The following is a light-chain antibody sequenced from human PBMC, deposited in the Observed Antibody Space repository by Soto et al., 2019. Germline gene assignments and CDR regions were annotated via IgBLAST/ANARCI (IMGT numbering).Light chain of an antibody. Sequence: IQLTQSPSSLSASVGDRVAITYRASQGIGNDLGWYQQKPGKAPKRLIYSTSSLQSGVPSRFSGSGTGTEFSLTISSLQPEDSAVYYCQQDYNLATFGQGTKVDI. CDR3: QQDYNLAT. J-gene: IGKJ1*01. CDR2: STS. CDR1: QGIGND. V-gene: IGKV1-17*01.